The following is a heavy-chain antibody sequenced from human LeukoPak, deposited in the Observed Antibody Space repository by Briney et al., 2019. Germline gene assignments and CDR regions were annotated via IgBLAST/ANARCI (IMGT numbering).Heavy chain of an antibody. V-gene: IGHV3-30*02. CDR1: GFTLSSSG. CDR3: AKETRGSYSDY. Sequence: GGSLRLSCAASGFTLSSSGMHWVRQAPGKGLGWVAFISYDGSNRYYADSVKGRFTISRDNSKNTLYLQMNSLRAEDMAVYYCAKETRGSYSDYWGQGTLVTVSS. D-gene: IGHD5-12*01. CDR2: ISYDGSNR. J-gene: IGHJ4*02.